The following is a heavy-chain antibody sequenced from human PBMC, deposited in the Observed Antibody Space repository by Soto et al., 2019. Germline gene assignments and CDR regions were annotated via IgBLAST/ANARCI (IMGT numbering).Heavy chain of an antibody. Sequence: SETLSLTCTVSGGSISSYYWSWIRQPPGKGLEWIGYIYYSGSTNYNPSLKSRVTISVDTSKNQFSLKLSSVTAADTAVYYCASYGSGTYYFDYWGQGTLVTVSS. J-gene: IGHJ4*02. V-gene: IGHV4-59*08. CDR2: IYYSGST. CDR3: ASYGSGTYYFDY. D-gene: IGHD3-10*01. CDR1: GGSISSYY.